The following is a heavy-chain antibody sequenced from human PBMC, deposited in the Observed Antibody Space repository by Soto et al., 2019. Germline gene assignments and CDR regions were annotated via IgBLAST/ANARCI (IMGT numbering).Heavy chain of an antibody. J-gene: IGHJ3*02. V-gene: IGHV3-73*01. CDR3: TLANCSGGSCYPAFDI. Sequence: HPGGSLRLSCAASGFTFGGSAIHWVRQASGRGLEWVGRIRSKTNSYATAYAASVKGRFTISRDDSKNTAYLQMNSLETEDTAVYYYTLANCSGGSCYPAFDIWGQGTMVPVSS. D-gene: IGHD2-15*01. CDR1: GFTFGGSA. CDR2: IRSKTNSYAT.